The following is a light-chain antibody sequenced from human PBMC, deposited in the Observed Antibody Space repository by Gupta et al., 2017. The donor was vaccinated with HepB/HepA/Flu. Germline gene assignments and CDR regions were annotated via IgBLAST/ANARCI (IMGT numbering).Light chain of an antibody. J-gene: IGKJ4*01. CDR2: WAS. CDR3: QQYFDTPLT. V-gene: IGKV4-1*01. Sequence: DIVMTQSPDSLAVSLGERATINCKSSQSFLYSPKNKNYLAWYQQKPGQPPKLLIYWASTRESGVPDRFSGSESGTDFTLTINNLQAEDVAVYYCQQYFDTPLTFGGGTKVEIK. CDR1: QSFLYSPKNKNY.